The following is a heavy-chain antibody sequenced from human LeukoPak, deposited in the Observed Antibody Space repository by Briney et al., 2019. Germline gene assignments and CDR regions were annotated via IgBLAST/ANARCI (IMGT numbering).Heavy chain of an antibody. V-gene: IGHV4-59*08. CDR3: ASLNYDYVWGSYRRGYYFDY. CDR2: IYYSGST. CDR1: GGSISSYY. J-gene: IGHJ4*02. Sequence: SETLSLTCTVSGGSISSYYWSWIRQPPGKGLEWIGNIYYSGSTNYNPYHKSRVTISVDTSKNQFSLKLSSVTAADTAVYYCASLNYDYVWGSYRRGYYFDYWGQGTLVTVSS. D-gene: IGHD3-16*02.